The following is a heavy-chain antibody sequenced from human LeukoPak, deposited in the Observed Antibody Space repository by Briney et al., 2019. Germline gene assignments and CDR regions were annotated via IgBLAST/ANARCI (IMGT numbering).Heavy chain of an antibody. Sequence: PSETLSLTCTVSGGSISSSSYYWGWIRQPPGKGLEWIGSIYYSGSTYYNPSLKSRVTISVDTSKNQFSLKLSSVTAADTAVYYCARDSWFGESPDYWGQGTLVTVSS. D-gene: IGHD3-10*01. CDR1: GGSISSSSYY. J-gene: IGHJ4*02. V-gene: IGHV4-39*07. CDR2: IYYSGST. CDR3: ARDSWFGESPDY.